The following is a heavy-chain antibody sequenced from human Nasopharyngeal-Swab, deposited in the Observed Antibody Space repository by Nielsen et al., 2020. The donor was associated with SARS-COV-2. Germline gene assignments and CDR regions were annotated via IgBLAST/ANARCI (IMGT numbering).Heavy chain of an antibody. CDR2: IYPGDSDT. D-gene: IGHD6-13*01. CDR1: GYSFTSYW. J-gene: IGHJ3*02. V-gene: IGHV5-51*01. Sequence: GESLKISCEGSGYSFTSYWIGWVRQMPGKGLEWMGIIYPGDSDTRYSPSFQGQVTISADKSISTAYLQWSSLKASDTAMYYCARLRYSSSWGDAFDIWGQGTMVTVSS. CDR3: ARLRYSSSWGDAFDI.